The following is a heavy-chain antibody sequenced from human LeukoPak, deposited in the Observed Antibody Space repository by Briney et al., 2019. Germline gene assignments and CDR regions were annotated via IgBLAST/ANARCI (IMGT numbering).Heavy chain of an antibody. D-gene: IGHD1-14*01. V-gene: IGHV3-30*18. Sequence: GGSLRLSCAASGFTFSSYGMHWVRQAPGKGLEWVAVISYDGSNKYYADSVKGRFTISRDNSKNTLYLQMNSLTAEDTAVYFCVKDHRFDNLGEPLGSYDLWGQGTMVIVSS. CDR1: GFTFSSYG. CDR3: VKDHRFDNLGEPLGSYDL. CDR2: ISYDGSNK. J-gene: IGHJ3*01.